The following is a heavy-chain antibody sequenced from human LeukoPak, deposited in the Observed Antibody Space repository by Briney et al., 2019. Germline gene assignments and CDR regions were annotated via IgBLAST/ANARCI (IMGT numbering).Heavy chain of an antibody. Sequence: PSETLSLTCTVSGGSISSYYWSWIRQPPGKGLEWIGYIYYSGSTNYNPSLKSRVTISVDKSKNQFSLKLSSVTAADTAVYYCAREADYGDYVYFQHWGQGTLVTVSS. V-gene: IGHV4-59*12. CDR1: GGSISSYY. CDR3: AREADYGDYVYFQH. J-gene: IGHJ1*01. D-gene: IGHD4-17*01. CDR2: IYYSGST.